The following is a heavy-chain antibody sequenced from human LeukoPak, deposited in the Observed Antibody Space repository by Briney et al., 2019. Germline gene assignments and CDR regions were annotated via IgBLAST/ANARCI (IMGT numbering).Heavy chain of an antibody. CDR2: ISSRSSTM. Sequence: PGGSLRLSCAASTFTLSTYNINWVRQAPGKGLEWVSYISSRSSTMYYADSVKGRFTVSRDNAKNSLYLQMNSLRAEDTAVYYCAGEKAARHYIDVWGKGTTVTVSS. J-gene: IGHJ6*03. D-gene: IGHD6-6*01. CDR1: TFTLSTYN. V-gene: IGHV3-48*01. CDR3: AGEKAARHYIDV.